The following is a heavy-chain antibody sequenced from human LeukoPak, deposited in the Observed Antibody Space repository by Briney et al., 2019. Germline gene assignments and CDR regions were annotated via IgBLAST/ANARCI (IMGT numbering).Heavy chain of an antibody. D-gene: IGHD3-22*01. CDR2: IIPILGIA. CDR1: GGTFSSYA. CDR3: ASADSGMIVQPNIEGGDY. V-gene: IGHV1-69*04. Sequence: AASVKVSCKASGGTFSSYAISWVRQAPGQGLEWMGRIIPILGIANYAQKFQGRVTITADKSTSTAYMELSSLRSEDAAVYYCASADSGMIVQPNIEGGDYWGQGTLVTVSS. J-gene: IGHJ4*02.